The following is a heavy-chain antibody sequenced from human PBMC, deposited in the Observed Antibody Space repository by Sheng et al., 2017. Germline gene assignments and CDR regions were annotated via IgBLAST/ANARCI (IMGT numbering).Heavy chain of an antibody. J-gene: IGHJ5*02. V-gene: IGHV3-66*02. CDR3: ARGNYDFWSGYPNWFDP. Sequence: EVQLVESGGGLVQPGGSLRLSCAASGFTVSSNYMSWVRQAPGKGLEWVSVIYSGGSTYYADSVKGRFTISRDNSKNTLYLQMNSLRAEDTAVYYCARGNYDFWSGYPNWFDPWGQGTLVTVSS. D-gene: IGHD3-3*01. CDR1: GFTVSSNY. CDR2: IYSGGST.